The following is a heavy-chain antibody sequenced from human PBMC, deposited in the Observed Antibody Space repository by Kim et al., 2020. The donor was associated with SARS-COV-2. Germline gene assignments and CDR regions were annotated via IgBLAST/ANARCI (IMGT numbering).Heavy chain of an antibody. Sequence: GGSLRLSCAASGFTFSDYYMSWIRQAPGKGLEWVSYISSSSSYTNNADSVKGRFTISRDNAKNSLYLQMNSLRAEDTAVYYCARDLGGYRSQWDGDYWGQGTLATVSS. CDR2: ISSSSSYT. D-gene: IGHD6-13*01. CDR1: GFTFSDYY. CDR3: ARDLGGYRSQWDGDY. V-gene: IGHV3-11*06. J-gene: IGHJ4*02.